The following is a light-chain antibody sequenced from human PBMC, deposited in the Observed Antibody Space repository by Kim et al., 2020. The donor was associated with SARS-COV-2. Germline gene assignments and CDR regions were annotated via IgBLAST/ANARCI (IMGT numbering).Light chain of an antibody. Sequence: ASVGDRVTITCRASQGIRNDLGWYQHKPGKAPKLLIYAASSLQSGVPSRFSGSGSGTDFTLTISSLQPEDFATYYCLQDYNYPFTFGPGTKVDIK. CDR1: QGIRND. CDR2: AAS. V-gene: IGKV1-6*01. CDR3: LQDYNYPFT. J-gene: IGKJ3*01.